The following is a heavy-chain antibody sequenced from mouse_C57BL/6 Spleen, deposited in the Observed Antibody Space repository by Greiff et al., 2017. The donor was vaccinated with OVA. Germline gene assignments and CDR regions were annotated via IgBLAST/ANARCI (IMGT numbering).Heavy chain of an antibody. J-gene: IGHJ2*01. CDR2: ISSGSSTI. V-gene: IGHV5-17*01. CDR3: ARRGALGSSYFDY. D-gene: IGHD1-1*01. Sequence: EVQLQQSGGGLVKPGGSLKLSCAASGFTFSDYGMHWVRQAPEQGLEWVAYISSGSSTIYYADTVKGRFTISRDNAKNTLFLQRTSLRSEDTAMYYCARRGALGSSYFDYWGQGTTLTVSS. CDR1: GFTFSDYG.